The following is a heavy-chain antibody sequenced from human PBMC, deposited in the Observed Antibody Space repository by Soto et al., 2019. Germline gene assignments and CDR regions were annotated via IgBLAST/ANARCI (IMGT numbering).Heavy chain of an antibody. CDR1: GFTFSSYA. D-gene: IGHD5-18*01. V-gene: IGHV3-30-3*01. Sequence: GGSLRLSCAASGFTFSSYAMHWVRQAPGKGLEWVAVISYDGSNKYYADSVKGRFTISRDNSKNTLYLQMNSLRAEDTAVYYCARERRGYSYEMDGSRENYYYYGMDVWGQGTTVTVSS. J-gene: IGHJ6*02. CDR2: ISYDGSNK. CDR3: ARERRGYSYEMDGSRENYYYYGMDV.